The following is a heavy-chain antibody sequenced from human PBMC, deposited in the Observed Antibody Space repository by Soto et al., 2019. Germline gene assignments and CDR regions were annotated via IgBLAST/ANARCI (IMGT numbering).Heavy chain of an antibody. CDR3: AKNYDSSGLIFDY. CDR1: GFTFDDYG. CDR2: INWNSGTM. J-gene: IGHJ4*02. D-gene: IGHD3-22*01. Sequence: GGSLRLSCAASGFTFDDYGMHWVRQAPGKGLEWVSGINWNSGTMVYRDSVKDRFTISRDNSKNTLYLQMNSLRAEDTAVYYCAKNYDSSGLIFDYWGQGTLVTVSS. V-gene: IGHV3-9*01.